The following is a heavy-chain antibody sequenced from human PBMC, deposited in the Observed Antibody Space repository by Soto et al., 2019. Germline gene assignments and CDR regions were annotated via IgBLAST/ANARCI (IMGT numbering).Heavy chain of an antibody. J-gene: IGHJ6*03. V-gene: IGHV4-34*01. CDR3: PYCSSTSCCYYYYMDV. CDR1: GGSFSGYY. Sequence: SETLSLTCAVYGGSFSGYYWSWIRQPPGKGLEWIGEINHSGSTNYNPSLKSRVTISVDTSKNQFSLKLSSVTAADTAVYYCPYCSSTSCCYYYYMDVWGKGTTVTVSS. D-gene: IGHD2-2*01. CDR2: INHSGST.